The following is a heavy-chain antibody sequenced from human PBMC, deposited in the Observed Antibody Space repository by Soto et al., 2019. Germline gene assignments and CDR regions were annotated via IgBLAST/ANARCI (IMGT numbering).Heavy chain of an antibody. V-gene: IGHV4-61*08. CDR1: GGSISSGGYY. CDR3: ARGYCSSTICYIWDNWFDP. Sequence: PSETLSLTCAVSGGSISSGGYYWSWIRQPPGKGLEWIGYIYYSGRTNYNPSLKSRVTISVDTSKNQFSLKLSSVTAADTAVYYCARGYCSSTICYIWDNWFDPWGQGALVTVS. J-gene: IGHJ5*02. D-gene: IGHD2-2*02. CDR2: IYYSGRT.